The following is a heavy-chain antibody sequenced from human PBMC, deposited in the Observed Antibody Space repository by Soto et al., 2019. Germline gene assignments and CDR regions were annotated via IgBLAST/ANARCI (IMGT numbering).Heavy chain of an antibody. CDR1: GYSFTSYW. J-gene: IGHJ6*02. CDR3: ARTSAGGKYYYGMDV. V-gene: IGHV5-51*01. D-gene: IGHD6-13*01. Sequence: GESLKISCKGSGYSFTSYWIGWVRQMPGKGLEWMGIIYPGDSDTRYSPSFQGQVTISADKSISTAYLQWSSLKASDTAMYYCARTSAGGKYYYGMDVWGQGTTFTVSS. CDR2: IYPGDSDT.